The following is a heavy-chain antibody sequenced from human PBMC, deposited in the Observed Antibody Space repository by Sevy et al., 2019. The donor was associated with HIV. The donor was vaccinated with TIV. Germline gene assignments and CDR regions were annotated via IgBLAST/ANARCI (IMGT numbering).Heavy chain of an antibody. V-gene: IGHV3-33*01. CDR1: QFNFDTYA. Sequence: GGSLRLSCVASQFNFDTYAIHWVRQAPGKGLEWVAMIWYDGSTKDYEESVKGRFAISRDNSQNTAFLQMNSLRAEDTGAYYCATNMVHAGAYDSYFNFWGQGSLVTVSS. CDR3: ATNMVHAGAYDSYFNF. J-gene: IGHJ4*02. CDR2: IWYDGSTK. D-gene: IGHD3-10*01.